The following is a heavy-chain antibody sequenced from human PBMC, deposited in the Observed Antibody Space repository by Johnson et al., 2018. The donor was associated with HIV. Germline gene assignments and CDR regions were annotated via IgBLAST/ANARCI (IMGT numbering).Heavy chain of an antibody. D-gene: IGHD6-13*01. J-gene: IGHJ3*02. CDR1: GFTFSSYA. Sequence: QVQLVESGGGVVQPGRSMRLSCAASGFTFSSYAMHWVRQAPGKGLEWVAVISYDGSNKYYADSVKGRFTISRDNSKNTLYLQMNSLRAEDTAVYYCAREGWGKYSSSSVVAFDILGQGTMVTVSS. CDR2: ISYDGSNK. CDR3: AREGWGKYSSSSVVAFDI. V-gene: IGHV3-30*04.